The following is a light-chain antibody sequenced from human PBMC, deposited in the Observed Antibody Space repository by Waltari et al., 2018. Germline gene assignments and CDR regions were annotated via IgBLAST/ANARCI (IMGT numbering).Light chain of an antibody. CDR3: ATWDDSLNNPV. V-gene: IGLV1-44*01. Sequence: QSVLTQTPSASGTPGQRVTISCSGTRSNIGVTTVAWSQQLPGTAPKLLIDTNNQRPSGVPDRFSGSRSGSSASLAISGLQSEDEADYYCATWDDSLNNPVFGGGTKLTVL. CDR2: TNN. J-gene: IGLJ3*02. CDR1: RSNIGVTT.